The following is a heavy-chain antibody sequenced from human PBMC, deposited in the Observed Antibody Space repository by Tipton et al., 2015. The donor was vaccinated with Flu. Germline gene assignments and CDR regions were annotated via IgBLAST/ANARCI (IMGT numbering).Heavy chain of an antibody. J-gene: IGHJ4*02. CDR1: GYTFIGYY. Sequence: QLVQSGAEVKKPGSSVKVSCKTSGYTFIGYYMHWVRQAPGRGFEWLGRINPRTGGINYAQQFQGRVSMTGDTSISTAYMELTRVTFDDTAVYYCARDWGVVATDYYFDHWGQGTLITVSS. V-gene: IGHV1-2*06. D-gene: IGHD3-16*01. CDR3: ARDWGVVATDYYFDH. CDR2: INPRTGGI.